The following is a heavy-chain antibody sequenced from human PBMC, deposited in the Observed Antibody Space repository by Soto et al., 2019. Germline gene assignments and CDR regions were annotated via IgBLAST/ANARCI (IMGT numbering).Heavy chain of an antibody. CDR3: TRPAHYYDSSGYYYFWFDP. CDR2: IRSKANSYAT. D-gene: IGHD3-22*01. V-gene: IGHV3-73*01. Sequence: GGSLRLSCAASGFTFSGSAMHWVRQASGKGLEWVGRIRSKANSYATAYAASVKGRFTISRDDSKNTAYLQMNSLKTEDTAVYYCTRPAHYYDSSGYYYFWFDPWGQGT. J-gene: IGHJ5*02. CDR1: GFTFSGSA.